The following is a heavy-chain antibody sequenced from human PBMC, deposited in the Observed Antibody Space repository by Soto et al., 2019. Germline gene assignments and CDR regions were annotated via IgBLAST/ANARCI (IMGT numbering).Heavy chain of an antibody. V-gene: IGHV1-3*05. CDR1: GYTFTSYA. CDR3: ARSIVVVTALDY. J-gene: IGHJ4*02. Sequence: QVQLVQSGDEEKKPGASVKVSCKASGYTFTSYAMHWVRQPPGQRLEWMGWINAGNGNTKYSQKFQGRVTSTRDTSASTAYMELSSLRSEDTAVYYCARSIVVVTALDYWGQGTLVTVSS. CDR2: INAGNGNT. D-gene: IGHD2-21*02.